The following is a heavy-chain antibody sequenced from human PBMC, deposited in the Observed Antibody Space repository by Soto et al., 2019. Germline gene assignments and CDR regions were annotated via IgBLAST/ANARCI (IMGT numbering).Heavy chain of an antibody. Sequence: SGGGLAQPGRSLRLSCAASGFNINYYAMHWVRQAPGKGLEWVSGISWNSDIIGYADSVKGRFTISRDNAKNSLYLQMNSLRAEDTALYYCAKDSQFYYMDVWGQGTTVTVSS. J-gene: IGHJ6*03. CDR1: GFNINYYA. V-gene: IGHV3-9*01. CDR3: AKDSQFYYMDV. CDR2: ISWNSDII.